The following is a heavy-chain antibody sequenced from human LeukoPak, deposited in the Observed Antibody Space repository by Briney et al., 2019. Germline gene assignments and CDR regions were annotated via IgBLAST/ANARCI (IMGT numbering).Heavy chain of an antibody. J-gene: IGHJ5*02. D-gene: IGHD2-21*01. Sequence: ASVKVSCKASGYTFTSYAMHWVRQAPGQRLEWMGWINAGNGNTKYSQEFQGRVTITRDTSASTAYMELRSLRSDDTAVYYCARDKSILWDNWFDPWGQGTLVTVSS. CDR3: ARDKSILWDNWFDP. CDR2: INAGNGNT. V-gene: IGHV1-3*01. CDR1: GYTFTSYA.